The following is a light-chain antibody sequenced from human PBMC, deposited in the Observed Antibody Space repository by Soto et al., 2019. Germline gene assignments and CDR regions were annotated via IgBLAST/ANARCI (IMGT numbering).Light chain of an antibody. Sequence: EIVLTQSPRTLSLSPGERATLSWMASQSVSSSYLAWYQQKPGQAPRLLIYGASSRATGIPDRFSGSGSGTDFTLTISRLEPEDFAVFYCQQYAVSPITFGQGTRLEIK. V-gene: IGKV3-20*01. CDR1: QSVSSSY. J-gene: IGKJ5*01. CDR2: GAS. CDR3: QQYAVSPIT.